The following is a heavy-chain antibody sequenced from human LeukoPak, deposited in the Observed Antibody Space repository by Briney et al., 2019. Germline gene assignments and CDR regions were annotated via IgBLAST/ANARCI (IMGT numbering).Heavy chain of an antibody. CDR2: IRYDGSNK. CDR1: GFTFGSYG. Sequence: GSLRLSCAASGFTFGSYGMHWVRQAPGKGLEWVAFIRYDGSNKYYADSVKGRFTISRDNSKNTLYLQMNSLRAEDTAVYYCAKLAVVVPAASWFDPWGQGTLVTVSS. J-gene: IGHJ5*02. D-gene: IGHD2-2*01. V-gene: IGHV3-30*02. CDR3: AKLAVVVPAASWFDP.